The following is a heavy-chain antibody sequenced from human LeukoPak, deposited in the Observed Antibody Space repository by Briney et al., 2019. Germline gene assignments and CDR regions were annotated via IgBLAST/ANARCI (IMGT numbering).Heavy chain of an antibody. CDR2: IFYSGTT. CDR1: GGYINNYY. CDR3: ARSDTSGGVLAFDAFDI. D-gene: IGHD3-16*02. Sequence: PSETLSLPFSVSGGYINNYYWSWIRQAPGKGLEWIGYIFYSGTTNYNPSLKSRVTISLDTSKMQFSLKLSSVTAADTALYYCARSDTSGGVLAFDAFDIWGQGTMVTVSS. J-gene: IGHJ3*02. V-gene: IGHV4-59*13.